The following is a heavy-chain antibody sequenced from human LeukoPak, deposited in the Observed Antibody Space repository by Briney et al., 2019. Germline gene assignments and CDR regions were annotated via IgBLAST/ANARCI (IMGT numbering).Heavy chain of an antibody. D-gene: IGHD4-17*01. Sequence: PGGSLRLSCVMTGFRFSSFGMDWVRQAPGKGLEWLAFIPYDGSDEHYADSVKGRFTISRDNSKNTLYLQMNSLRAEDTAVYYCATHLDYGDYKYYFDYWGQGTLVTVSS. CDR3: ATHLDYGDYKYYFDY. CDR1: GFRFSSFG. V-gene: IGHV3-30*02. CDR2: IPYDGSDE. J-gene: IGHJ4*02.